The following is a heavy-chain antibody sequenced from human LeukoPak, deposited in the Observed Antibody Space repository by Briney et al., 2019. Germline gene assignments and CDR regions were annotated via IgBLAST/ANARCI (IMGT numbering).Heavy chain of an antibody. V-gene: IGHV1-18*01. CDR3: ARCGVAVTTHFSH. Sequence: ASVQVSCKASGYSFSIYGITWARQAPGQGLEYLGWISASDGTTNYAQKVQDRVTMTTDTSTSTAYLELRSLRSEDTAVYYCARCGVAVTTHFSHWGQGTLVTVSS. J-gene: IGHJ4*02. CDR2: ISASDGTT. D-gene: IGHD4-17*01. CDR1: GYSFSIYG.